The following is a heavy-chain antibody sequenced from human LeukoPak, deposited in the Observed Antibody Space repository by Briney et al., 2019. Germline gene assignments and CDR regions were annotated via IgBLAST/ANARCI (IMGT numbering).Heavy chain of an antibody. CDR1: GGSISSGDYY. Sequence: SETLSLTCTVSGGSISSGDYYWSWIRQPPGKGLEWIGYIYYSGGTYYNPSLKSRVTISVDTSKNQFSLKLSSVTAADTAVYYCAREAGGYSYGYVGYYMDVWGKGTTVTVSS. CDR3: AREAGGYSYGYVGYYMDV. CDR2: IYYSGGT. V-gene: IGHV4-30-4*08. J-gene: IGHJ6*03. D-gene: IGHD5-18*01.